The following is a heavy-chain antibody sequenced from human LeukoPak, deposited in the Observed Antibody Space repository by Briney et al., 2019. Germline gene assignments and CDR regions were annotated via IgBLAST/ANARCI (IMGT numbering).Heavy chain of an antibody. CDR1: GGPTNSSSYY. Sequence: SETPSPTRTVSGGPTNSSSYYSGGIRQPPGKGLEGIGSIYYSGSTYYNPSLKSRVTISVDTSKNQFSLKLSSVTAADTAVYYCARERGSGRQPFDYWGQGTLVTVSS. CDR3: ARERGSGRQPFDY. D-gene: IGHD6-19*01. V-gene: IGHV4-39*07. CDR2: IYYSGST. J-gene: IGHJ4*02.